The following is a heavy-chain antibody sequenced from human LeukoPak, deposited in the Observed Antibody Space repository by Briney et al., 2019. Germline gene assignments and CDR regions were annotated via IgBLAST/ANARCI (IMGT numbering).Heavy chain of an antibody. CDR1: GGSFSGYY. V-gene: IGHV4-34*01. CDR2: INHSGST. CDR3: ARLETYYYDSSGYYLFDY. J-gene: IGHJ4*02. D-gene: IGHD3-22*01. Sequence: SETLSLTCAVYGGSFSGYYWSWIRQPPGKGLEWIGEINHSGSTNHNPSLKSRVTISVDTSMNQFSLKLSSVTAADTAVYYCARLETYYYDSSGYYLFDYWGQGTLVTVSS.